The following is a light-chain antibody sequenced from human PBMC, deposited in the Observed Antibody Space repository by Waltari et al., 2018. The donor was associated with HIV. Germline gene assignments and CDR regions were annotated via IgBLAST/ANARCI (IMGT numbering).Light chain of an antibody. J-gene: IGKJ4*01. CDR3: QQATSFPLT. CDR2: GSS. CDR1: QSVIRN. Sequence: EIVMTQSPATLSVSPGERAILSCRASQSVIRNLAWYQQKPGQAPRLLIYGSSTRAPGIPARFSGSGSGTEFTLTISGLQSEDSATYFCQQATSFPLTFGGGTKVEIK. V-gene: IGKV3-15*01.